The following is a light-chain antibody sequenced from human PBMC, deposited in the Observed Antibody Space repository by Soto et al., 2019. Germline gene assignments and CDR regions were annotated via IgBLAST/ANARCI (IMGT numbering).Light chain of an antibody. CDR3: XXALQTPPDT. CDR1: QSLLHSNGYNY. V-gene: IGKV2-28*01. Sequence: DIVMTQSPLSLPVTPGEPASISCRSSQSLLHSNGYNYLDWYLQKPGQSPQLLIYLGSNRASGVPDRLSGSGSGTDFTLKISRVEAEDVGVXYCXXALQTPPDTFGQGTKLEIK. CDR2: LGS. J-gene: IGKJ2*01.